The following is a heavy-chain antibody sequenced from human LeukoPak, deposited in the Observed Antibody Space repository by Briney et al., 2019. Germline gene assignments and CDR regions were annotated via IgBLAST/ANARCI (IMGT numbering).Heavy chain of an antibody. CDR1: GGSISSYY. D-gene: IGHD6-6*01. Sequence: SETLSLTCTVSGGSISSYYWSWIRQPPGKGLEWIGYIYYSGSTYYNPSLKSRVTISVDTSKNQFSLKLSSVTAADTAVYYCARGDSSSSGLVLDYWGQGTLVTVSS. CDR3: ARGDSSSSGLVLDY. CDR2: IYYSGST. J-gene: IGHJ4*02. V-gene: IGHV4-59*12.